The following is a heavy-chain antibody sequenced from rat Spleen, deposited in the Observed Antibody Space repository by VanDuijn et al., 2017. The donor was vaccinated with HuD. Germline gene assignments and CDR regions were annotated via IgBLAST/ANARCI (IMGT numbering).Heavy chain of an antibody. V-gene: IGHV5-29*01. Sequence: EVQLVESGGGLVQPGRSLKLSCAASGFTFSNYDMAWVRQAPKKGLEWVATISYDGSSTYYPDSVKGRFTISRDNAENTVYLQMNSLRSEDTATYYCAVSGYGYWGQGVLVTVSS. CDR2: ISYDGSST. D-gene: IGHD4-3*01. J-gene: IGHJ2*01. CDR3: AVSGYGY. CDR1: GFTFSNYD.